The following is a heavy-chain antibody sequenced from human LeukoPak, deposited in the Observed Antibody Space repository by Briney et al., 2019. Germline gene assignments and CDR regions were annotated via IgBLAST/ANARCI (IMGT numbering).Heavy chain of an antibody. CDR1: GFTSSSYW. D-gene: IGHD5-12*01. J-gene: IGHJ4*02. Sequence: GGSLRLSCAASGFTSSSYWMHWVRQAPGKGLVWVSRINSDGSSTFYADSVKGRFTISRDNAKNTLYLQMNSLRAEDTAVYCCARKNSGYYDLDYWGQGTLVTVSS. CDR2: INSDGSST. CDR3: ARKNSGYYDLDY. V-gene: IGHV3-74*01.